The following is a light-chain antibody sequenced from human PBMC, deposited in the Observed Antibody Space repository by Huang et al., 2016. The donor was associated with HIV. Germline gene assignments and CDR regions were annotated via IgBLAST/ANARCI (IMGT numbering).Light chain of an antibody. J-gene: IGKJ2*03. Sequence: EILLTQSPDTLSLSPGERATLSCRASQSVNNNYLAWYQHKPGQAPRLPLYRASPRATGIPDRFSGSGSGTDFTLTISRLEPDDFAVYYCQQFGSSPPYSFGQGTKLEIK. CDR3: QQFGSSPPYS. V-gene: IGKV3-20*01. CDR1: QSVNNNY. CDR2: RAS.